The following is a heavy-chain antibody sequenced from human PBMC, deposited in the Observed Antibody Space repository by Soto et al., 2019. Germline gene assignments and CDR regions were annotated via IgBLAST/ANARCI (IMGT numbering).Heavy chain of an antibody. CDR3: ARHSRDAYIVKGGYYYGLDV. D-gene: IGHD2-2*01. Sequence: GESLKISCXASGYSFTSYWIGWVRQMPGKGPEWMGIIYPDDSDTRYSPSFEGQVTISADKSISTAYLQWSSLKASDTAMYYCARHSRDAYIVKGGYYYGLDVWGQGTTVTVSS. CDR2: IYPDDSDT. CDR1: GYSFTSYW. J-gene: IGHJ6*02. V-gene: IGHV5-51*01.